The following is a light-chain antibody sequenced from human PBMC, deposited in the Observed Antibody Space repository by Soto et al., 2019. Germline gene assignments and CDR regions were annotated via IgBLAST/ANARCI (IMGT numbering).Light chain of an antibody. CDR3: SSYTSSTRV. Sequence: QSALTQPASVSGSPGQSITISCTGTSSDVGGYNYVSWYQQHPGKAPKLMIYEVSNRPSGVSNRFSGSKSGNTASLTISGLQAEDEADYYCSSYTSSTRVFGTGIKLTVL. J-gene: IGLJ1*01. V-gene: IGLV2-14*01. CDR1: SSDVGGYNY. CDR2: EVS.